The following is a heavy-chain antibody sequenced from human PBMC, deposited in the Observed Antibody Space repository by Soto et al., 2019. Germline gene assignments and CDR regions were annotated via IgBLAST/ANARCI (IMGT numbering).Heavy chain of an antibody. D-gene: IGHD3-16*01. CDR2: ISASGVTK. Sequence: SGGSLRLSCAADGFTFSSFEMNWVRQAPGKGLEWIAHISASGVTKYYADSVKDRFSISRDNSKNLLHLQLRSLRVDDTATYYCARADALYYESRPLWGRGTQVTVSS. J-gene: IGHJ4*02. CDR1: GFTFSSFE. CDR3: ARADALYYESRPL. V-gene: IGHV3-48*03.